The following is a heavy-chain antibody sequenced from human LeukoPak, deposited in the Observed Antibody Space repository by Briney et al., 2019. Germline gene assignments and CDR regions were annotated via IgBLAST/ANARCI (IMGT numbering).Heavy chain of an antibody. CDR1: GGSISSYY. D-gene: IGHD5-12*01. Sequence: PSETLSLTCTVSGGSISSYYWSWIRQPAGKGLEGIGRIYTSGSTNYNPSLKSRVTMSVDTSKNQFALKLSSVTAADTAVYYCARGLYSGYDSNWFDPWGQGTLVTVSS. V-gene: IGHV4-4*07. CDR3: ARGLYSGYDSNWFDP. CDR2: IYTSGST. J-gene: IGHJ5*02.